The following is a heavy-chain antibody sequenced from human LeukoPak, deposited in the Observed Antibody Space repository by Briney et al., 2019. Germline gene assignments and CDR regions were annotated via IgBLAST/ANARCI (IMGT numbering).Heavy chain of an antibody. CDR1: GVTFTSDA. J-gene: IGHJ4*02. CDR2: ISGSGGST. D-gene: IGHD4-23*01. V-gene: IGHV3-23*01. CDR3: ATVVTPL. Sequence: PGRSLRLSCAASGVTFTSDAISWVRQAPGKGLEWVSAISGSGGSTYYADSVKGRFTISRDNSKNTLYLQMNSLRAEDTAVYYCATVVTPLWGQGTLVTVSS.